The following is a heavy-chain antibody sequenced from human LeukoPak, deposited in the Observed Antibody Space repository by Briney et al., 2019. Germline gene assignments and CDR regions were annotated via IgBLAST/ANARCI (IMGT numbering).Heavy chain of an antibody. D-gene: IGHD1-26*01. CDR1: GGSIRSGGDS. Sequence: SQTLSLTCAVSGGSIRSGGDSWSWIRQPPGKGLEWIGYIYHSGSTYYNPSLKSRVSISVDRSKNQFSLKLSSVTAADTAVYYCARDPDESVGASPKKAFDIWGQGTMVTVSS. CDR2: IYHSGST. V-gene: IGHV4-30-2*01. CDR3: ARDPDESVGASPKKAFDI. J-gene: IGHJ3*02.